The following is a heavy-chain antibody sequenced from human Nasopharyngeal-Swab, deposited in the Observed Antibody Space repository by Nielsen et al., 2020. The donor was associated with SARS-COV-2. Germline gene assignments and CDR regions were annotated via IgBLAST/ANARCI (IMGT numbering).Heavy chain of an antibody. V-gene: IGHV6-1*01. CDR3: ARGYLKSGMDV. CDR2: TYYGSKRYT. Sequence: SQILSLTCAISGDSVSSTSTGWNWIRQSPSRGLGWLGRTYYGSKRYTDYAVSVKSRITINADTSKNQFSLQLNSVNPEDTAVYYCARGYLKSGMDVWGQGTTVTVSS. CDR1: GDSVSSTSTG. J-gene: IGHJ6*02. D-gene: IGHD1-1*01.